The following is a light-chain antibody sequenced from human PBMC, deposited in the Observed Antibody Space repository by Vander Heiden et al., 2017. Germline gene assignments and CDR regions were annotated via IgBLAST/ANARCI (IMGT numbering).Light chain of an antibody. CDR2: AAS. CDR1: QSISSY. Sequence: DTQMMKSPSSLSASVGDRVTITCRASQSISSYLSWHQQNPGKAPKLLIYAASSLHSGVPSRFSGSGSGTDFTLTISMLQPEDFATYYCQQGDSTPLTFGHGTKVEIK. V-gene: IGKV1-39*01. CDR3: QQGDSTPLT. J-gene: IGKJ1*01.